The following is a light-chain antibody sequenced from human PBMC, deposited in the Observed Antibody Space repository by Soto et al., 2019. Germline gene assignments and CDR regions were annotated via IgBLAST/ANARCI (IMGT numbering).Light chain of an antibody. J-gene: IGKJ1*01. CDR3: HPYDTYWT. Sequence: DIQMTQSPSTLSASVGDRVTITCRASQSINNWLAWYQQKPGKAPKLLLYKASNLDIGVPSRFSGSGSGTEFNLTISNLQPDDFEYYYCHPYDTYWTFGQGTKVEIK. CDR2: KAS. CDR1: QSINNW. V-gene: IGKV1-5*03.